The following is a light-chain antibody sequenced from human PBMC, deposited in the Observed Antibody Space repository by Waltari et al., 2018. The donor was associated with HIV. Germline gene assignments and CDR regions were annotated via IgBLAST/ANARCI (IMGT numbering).Light chain of an antibody. V-gene: IGKV3-11*01. CDR2: DAS. J-gene: IGKJ4*01. CDR3: QQRSNWPPLT. CDR1: QSVSSY. Sequence: EIVLTQSPATLSLSPGERATLSCRASQSVSSYLAWYQQKPGQAPRLVIDDASNRATGIPARFSGSGSGTDFTLTISSLEPEDFAVYYCQQRSNWPPLTFGGGTKVEIK.